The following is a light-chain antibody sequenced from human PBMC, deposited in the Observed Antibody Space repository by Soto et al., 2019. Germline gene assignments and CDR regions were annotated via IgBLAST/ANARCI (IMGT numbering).Light chain of an antibody. J-gene: IGKJ1*01. CDR1: QSVSSN. CDR2: GAS. CDR3: QQYNNWPPWT. Sequence: EIVMAQAPAPLSLSPGGRATLSCRARQSVSSNLAWYQQKPGQAPRLLIYGASTRATGIPARFSGSGSGTEFTLTISSLQSEDFAVYYCQQYNNWPPWTFGQGTKVDIK. V-gene: IGKV3-15*01.